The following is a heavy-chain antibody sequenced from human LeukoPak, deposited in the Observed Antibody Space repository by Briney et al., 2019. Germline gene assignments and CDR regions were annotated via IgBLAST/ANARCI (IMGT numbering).Heavy chain of an antibody. CDR1: GYXFTSYW. J-gene: IGHJ6*02. V-gene: IGHV5-10-1*01. D-gene: IGHD2-21*01. CDR2: IDPSDSYT. Sequence: GESLRISCNGSGYXFTSYWISWVRQMPGKGLEWMGRIDPSDSYTNYSPSFQGHVTISADKSISTAYLQWSSLKASDTAMYYCARHIGYYYGMDVWGQGTTVTVSS. CDR3: ARHIGYYYGMDV.